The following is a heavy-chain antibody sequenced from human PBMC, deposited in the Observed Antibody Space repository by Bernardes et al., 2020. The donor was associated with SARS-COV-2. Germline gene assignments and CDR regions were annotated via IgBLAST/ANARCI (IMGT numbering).Heavy chain of an antibody. V-gene: IGHV3-48*01. CDR3: APVVGREAYYFDY. CDR2: ISSSSSTI. CDR1: GFTFSSYS. Sequence: GGSLRLSCAASGFTFSSYSMNWVRQAPGKGLEWVSYISSSSSTIYYADSVKGRFTISRDNAKNSLYLQMNSLRAEDTAVYYCAPVVGREAYYFDYWGQGTLVTVSS. J-gene: IGHJ4*02. D-gene: IGHD2-15*01.